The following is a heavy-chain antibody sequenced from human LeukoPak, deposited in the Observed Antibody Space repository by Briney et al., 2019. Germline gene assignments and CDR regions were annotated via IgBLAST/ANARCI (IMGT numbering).Heavy chain of an antibody. D-gene: IGHD6-13*01. CDR3: ARESGVGAAAFDAFDI. Sequence: ASVKVSCKASGYTFTGNYMHWVRRAPGQGLEWMGWINPNSGGTNYAQKFQGRVTMTRDTSISTAYMELSRLRSDDTAVYYCARESGVGAAAFDAFDIWGQGTMVTVSS. CDR2: INPNSGGT. J-gene: IGHJ3*02. V-gene: IGHV1-2*02. CDR1: GYTFTGNY.